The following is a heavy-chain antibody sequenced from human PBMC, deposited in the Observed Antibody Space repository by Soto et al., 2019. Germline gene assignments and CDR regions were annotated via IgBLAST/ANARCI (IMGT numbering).Heavy chain of an antibody. J-gene: IGHJ4*02. CDR3: AKDGGLGRFDY. CDR2: MSGSASGT. D-gene: IGHD3-10*01. V-gene: IGHV3-23*05. Sequence: EVQLLESGGGLVQPGGSLRLSCTASGFTFSIYAMNWVRQAPGKGLEWVSGMSGSASGTHYADSVKGRFTISRDNPKNTVYLQMNSLRGEDTAVYYCAKDGGLGRFDYWGQGALVTVSS. CDR1: GFTFSIYA.